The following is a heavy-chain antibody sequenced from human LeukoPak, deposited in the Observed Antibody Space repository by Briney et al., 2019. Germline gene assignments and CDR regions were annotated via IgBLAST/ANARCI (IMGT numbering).Heavy chain of an antibody. D-gene: IGHD3-3*01. CDR1: GGSISSGDYY. CDR2: IYYSGST. J-gene: IGHJ5*02. CDR3: ARAYYDFWSGYYPGFRWFDP. Sequence: PSETLSRTCTVSGGSISSGDYYWSWIRQPPGKGLEWIGYIYYSGSTYYNPSLKSRVTISVDTSKNQFSLKLSSVTAADTAVYYCARAYYDFWSGYYPGFRWFDPWGQGTLVTVSS. V-gene: IGHV4-30-4*01.